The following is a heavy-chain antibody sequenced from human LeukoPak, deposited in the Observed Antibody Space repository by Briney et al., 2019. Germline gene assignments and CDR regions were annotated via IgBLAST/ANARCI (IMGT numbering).Heavy chain of an antibody. D-gene: IGHD3-22*01. J-gene: IGHJ3*02. CDR2: ISGSGGST. CDR3: ARALNTYYYDSRDAFDI. CDR1: GFTFSSYG. Sequence: PGGSLRLSCAASGFTFSSYGMSWVRQAPGKGLEWVSAISGSGGSTYYADSVKGRFTISRDNSKNTLYLQMNSLRAEDTAVYYCARALNTYYYDSRDAFDIWGLGTMVTVSS. V-gene: IGHV3-23*01.